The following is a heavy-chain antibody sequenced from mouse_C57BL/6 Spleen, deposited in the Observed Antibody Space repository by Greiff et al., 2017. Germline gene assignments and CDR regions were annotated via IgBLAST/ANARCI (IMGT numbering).Heavy chain of an antibody. CDR2: IHPSDSDA. CDR3: SIIYDVYYGFAY. J-gene: IGHJ3*01. Sequence: VQLQQPGAELVKPGASVKVSCKASGYTFTSYWMHWVKQRPGQGLEWIGRIHPSDSDANYNQKFKGKATLTVDKSSSTAYMQLRSLTSEDSAVYYCSIIYDVYYGFAYWGQGTLVTVSA. V-gene: IGHV1-74*01. CDR1: GYTFTSYW. D-gene: IGHD2-3*01.